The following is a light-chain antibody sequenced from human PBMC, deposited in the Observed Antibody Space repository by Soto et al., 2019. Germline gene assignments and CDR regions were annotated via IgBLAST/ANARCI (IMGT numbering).Light chain of an antibody. V-gene: IGLV2-23*01. CDR1: SSDAGSYNL. CDR3: CSSAGSGTLV. Sequence: QSALTQPASVSGSPGRSITISCTATSSDAGSYNLVSWYQHHPGKAPKVMIYEGSKRPSGISNRFSASKSGNTASLTISGLQAEDEADCYCCSSAGSGTLVFGGGTKVTVL. J-gene: IGLJ3*02. CDR2: EGS.